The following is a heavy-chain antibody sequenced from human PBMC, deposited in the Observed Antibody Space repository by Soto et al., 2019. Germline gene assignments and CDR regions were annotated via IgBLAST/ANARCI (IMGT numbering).Heavy chain of an antibody. CDR2: IIPILDIA. CDR3: ARGSGSGYYFSPEDPDAFYI. V-gene: IGHV1-69*02. D-gene: IGHD5-12*01. CDR1: GGTFSSYT. J-gene: IGHJ3*02. Sequence: SVKVSCKASGGTFSSYTISWVRQAPGQGLEWMGRIIPILDIANYAQKFQGRVTITADKSTSTAYMELSSLRSEDTAVYYCARGSGSGYYFSPEDPDAFYIWGQGTMVTVSS.